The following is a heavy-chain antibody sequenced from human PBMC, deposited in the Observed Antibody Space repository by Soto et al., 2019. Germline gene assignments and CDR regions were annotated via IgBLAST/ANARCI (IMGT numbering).Heavy chain of an antibody. D-gene: IGHD2-15*01. CDR1: GFSLSTSAEG. Sequence: QITLKESGPALVKPTEPLTLTCTFSGFSLSTSAEGVGWVRQPPGKALEWLALIYWADDKRYSPSLKNRLTITEDTSKNQVVLEMTNLDPVDTATYYCAHREGYCIGTKCQMRAFDIWGQGTMVTVSS. CDR2: IYWADDK. V-gene: IGHV2-5*02. J-gene: IGHJ3*02. CDR3: AHREGYCIGTKCQMRAFDI.